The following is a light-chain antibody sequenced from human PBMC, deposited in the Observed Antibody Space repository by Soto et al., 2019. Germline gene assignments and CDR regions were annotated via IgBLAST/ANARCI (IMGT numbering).Light chain of an antibody. V-gene: IGKV3-15*01. Sequence: EIVMTQSPVTLSASPGESATLSCRASQSVDKNVAWYQQKPGQAPRLXXVGSFARANGIPARCSGSGSGSELTLTISGLQSEDFAVYYCQQYNDRPTITFGQGTRLEIK. J-gene: IGKJ5*01. CDR2: GSF. CDR1: QSVDKN. CDR3: QQYNDRPTIT.